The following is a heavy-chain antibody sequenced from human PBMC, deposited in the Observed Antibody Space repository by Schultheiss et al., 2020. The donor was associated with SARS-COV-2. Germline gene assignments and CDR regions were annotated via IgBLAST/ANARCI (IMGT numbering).Heavy chain of an antibody. D-gene: IGHD5-12*01. Sequence: GGSLRLSCAASGFTFSSYGMHWVRQAPGKGLEWVANIKQDGSEKYYVDSVKGRFTISRDNSKNSLYLQMNSLRAEDTAVYYCAFSGPFDYWGQGTLVTVSS. CDR1: GFTFSSYG. V-gene: IGHV3-7*01. CDR2: IKQDGSEK. J-gene: IGHJ4*02. CDR3: AFSGPFDY.